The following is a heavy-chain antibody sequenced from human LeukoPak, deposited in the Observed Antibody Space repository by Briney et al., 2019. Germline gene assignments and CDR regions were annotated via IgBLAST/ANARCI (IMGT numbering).Heavy chain of an antibody. CDR3: AREWITHDY. D-gene: IGHD5-12*01. CDR2: ISSSSYI. V-gene: IGHV3-21*01. CDR1: GFTFSSYS. J-gene: IGHJ4*02. Sequence: GGSLRLSCAASGFTFSSYSMNWVRQAPGEGLEWVSSISSSSYIYYADSVKGRFTISRDNAKNSLYLQMNSLRAEDTAVYYCAREWITHDYWGQGTLVTVSP.